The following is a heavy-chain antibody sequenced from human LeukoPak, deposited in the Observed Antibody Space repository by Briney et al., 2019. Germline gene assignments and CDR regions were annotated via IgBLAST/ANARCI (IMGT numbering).Heavy chain of an antibody. CDR1: GFSFSDYY. Sequence: PGGSLRLSCAASGFSFSDYYMSWIRQAPGKGLEWIGEVNLQGGTNYNPSLLRRVAISVDTSANHVSLQMTSVTAADTAVYYCAREGGSYRPLDYSGQGTLVTVSS. J-gene: IGHJ4*02. CDR2: VNLQGGT. CDR3: AREGGSYRPLDY. D-gene: IGHD3-16*02. V-gene: IGHV4-34*01.